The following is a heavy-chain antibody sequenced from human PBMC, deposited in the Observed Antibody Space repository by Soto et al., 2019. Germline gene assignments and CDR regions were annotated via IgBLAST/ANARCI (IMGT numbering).Heavy chain of an antibody. CDR2: IYYSGST. V-gene: IGHV4-59*01. J-gene: IGHJ5*02. CDR1: GGSISSYY. Sequence: PSETLPLTCTVSGGSISSYYWSWIRQPPGKGLEWIGYIYYSGSTNYNPSLKSRVTISVDTSKNQFSLKLSSVTAADTAVYYCARECCSGGSCYSLPNGFDPWGQGTLVTVSS. D-gene: IGHD2-15*01. CDR3: ARECCSGGSCYSLPNGFDP.